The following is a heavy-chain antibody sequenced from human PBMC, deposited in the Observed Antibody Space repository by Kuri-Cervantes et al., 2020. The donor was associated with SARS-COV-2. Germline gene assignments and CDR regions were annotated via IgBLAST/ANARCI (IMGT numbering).Heavy chain of an antibody. D-gene: IGHD3-22*01. Sequence: SETLSLTCTVSGGSISNYGYYWSWIRQPAGKGLEWIGRIYTSGSTNYNPSLKSRVTMSVDTSKNQFSLKLSSVTAADTAVYYCAREPHYYDSSGYYSRFDYWGQGTLVTVSS. CDR1: GGSISNYGYY. J-gene: IGHJ4*02. CDR2: IYTSGST. CDR3: AREPHYYDSSGYYSRFDY. V-gene: IGHV4-4*07.